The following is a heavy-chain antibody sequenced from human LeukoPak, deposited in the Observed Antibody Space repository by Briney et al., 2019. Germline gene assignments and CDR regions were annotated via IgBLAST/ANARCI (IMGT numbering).Heavy chain of an antibody. CDR1: GGSVNSGSYY. CDR3: ARAAYSGSYHSDY. V-gene: IGHV4-61*01. J-gene: IGHJ4*02. Sequence: PSETLSLTFTVSGGSVNSGSYYWNWIRKPPGKGLEWIGYIYYSGSTNYNPSLKSRVTISVDTSKNQFSLKLSSVTAADTAVYYCARAAYSGSYHSDYWGQGTLVTVSS. D-gene: IGHD1-26*01. CDR2: IYYSGST.